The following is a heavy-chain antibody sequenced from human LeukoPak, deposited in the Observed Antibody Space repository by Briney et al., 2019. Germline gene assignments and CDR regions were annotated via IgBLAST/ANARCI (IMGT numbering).Heavy chain of an antibody. V-gene: IGHV4-34*01. Sequence: SETLSLTCAVCGGSFSGYYWSWIRQPPGKGLEWIGEINHSGSTNYNPSLKSRVTISVDTSKNQFSLKLSSVTAADTAVYYCARLYLYYDFWSGYSGWFDPWGQGTLVTVSS. D-gene: IGHD3-3*01. CDR1: GGSFSGYY. CDR3: ARLYLYYDFWSGYSGWFDP. CDR2: INHSGST. J-gene: IGHJ5*02.